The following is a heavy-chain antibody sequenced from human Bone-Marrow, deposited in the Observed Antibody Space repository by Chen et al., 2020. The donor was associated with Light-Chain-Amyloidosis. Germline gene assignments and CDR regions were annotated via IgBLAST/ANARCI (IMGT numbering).Heavy chain of an antibody. Sequence: EVQLEQSGPEVKKHGESLKSSCKGSGYTFPNYWIGWVRQMPGKGLEWMGVIYPDDSDARYSPSFEGQVTISADKSLTTAYLQWRSLKASDTAMYYCARRRDGYNFDYWGQGTLVTVSS. V-gene: IGHV5-51*01. CDR3: ARRRDGYNFDY. J-gene: IGHJ4*02. D-gene: IGHD5-12*01. CDR2: IYPDDSDA. CDR1: GYTFPNYW.